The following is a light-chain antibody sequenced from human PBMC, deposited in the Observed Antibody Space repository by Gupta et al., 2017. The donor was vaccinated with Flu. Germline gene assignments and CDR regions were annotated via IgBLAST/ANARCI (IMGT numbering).Light chain of an antibody. V-gene: IGKV1-39*01. CDR2: SAS. CDR1: QTSDDY. CDR3: QQNDNSPPYT. Sequence: DIQLTQSPSSLSASVGDRVTITCRASQTSDDYLNWYQQKPWKAPDLLIYSASTLQSGVPSRFSGSGAGTDVTLTISSRQPEDFATSYCQQNDNSPPYTFGQGTKVEIK. J-gene: IGKJ2*01.